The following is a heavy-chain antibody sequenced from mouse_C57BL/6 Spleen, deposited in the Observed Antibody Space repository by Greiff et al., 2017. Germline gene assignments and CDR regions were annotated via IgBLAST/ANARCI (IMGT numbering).Heavy chain of an antibody. CDR2: IYPGDGDT. CDR3: AEIATLDD. V-gene: IGHV1-82*01. Sequence: QVQLQQSGPELVKPGASVKISCKASGYAFSSSWMNWVKQRPGKGLEWIGRIYPGDGDTNYNGKFKGKVTLTADKSSSTAYMQLSSLTSGDTAVYFCAEIATLDDWGQGTSATVS. D-gene: IGHD1-1*01. J-gene: IGHJ4*01. CDR1: GYAFSSSW.